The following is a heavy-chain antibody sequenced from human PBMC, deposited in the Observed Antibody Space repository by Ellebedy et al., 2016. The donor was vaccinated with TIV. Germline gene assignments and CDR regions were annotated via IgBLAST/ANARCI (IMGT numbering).Heavy chain of an antibody. V-gene: IGHV4-31*01. Sequence: MPSETLSLTCTVSGGSISSGGYYWSWIRQHPGKGLEWIGYIYYSGSTYYNPSLKSLVTISVDTSKNQFSLKLSSVTAADTAVYYCARGRGTGYYYAFDIWGQGTMVTVSS. CDR2: IYYSGST. D-gene: IGHD3/OR15-3a*01. J-gene: IGHJ3*02. CDR1: GGSISSGGYY. CDR3: ARGRGTGYYYAFDI.